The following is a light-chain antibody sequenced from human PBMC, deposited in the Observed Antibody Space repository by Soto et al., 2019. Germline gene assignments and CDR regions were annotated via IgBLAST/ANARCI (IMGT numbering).Light chain of an antibody. Sequence: SAGEGTSLYSGASQSVTSNLAWYQQKRGQAPRLLIYAASTRATGVPDRFSFSGSGTDFTLAIGRRDPEDFAVHSCQHYAGSPGTFAQGTRLEIK. CDR3: QHYAGSPGT. CDR2: AAS. J-gene: IGKJ5*01. V-gene: IGKV3-20*01. CDR1: QSVTSN.